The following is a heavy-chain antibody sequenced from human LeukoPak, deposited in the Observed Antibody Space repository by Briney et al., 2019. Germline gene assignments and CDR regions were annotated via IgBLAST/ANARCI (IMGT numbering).Heavy chain of an antibody. Sequence: NPSDTLSLTCAVSGGSISSGGYSWSWIRQPPGKGLEWIGYIYHSGSTYYNPSLKSRVTISVDRSKNQFSLKLSSVTAADTAVYYCARGDYGENMPHWFDPWGQGTLVTVSS. V-gene: IGHV4-30-2*01. CDR2: IYHSGST. CDR1: GGSISSGGYS. D-gene: IGHD4-17*01. CDR3: ARGDYGENMPHWFDP. J-gene: IGHJ5*02.